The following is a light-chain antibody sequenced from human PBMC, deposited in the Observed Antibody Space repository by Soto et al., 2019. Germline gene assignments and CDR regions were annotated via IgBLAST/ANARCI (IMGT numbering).Light chain of an antibody. CDR2: GVS. CDR3: QQYIDSPRT. CDR1: QTVKRKY. J-gene: IGKJ1*01. V-gene: IGKV3-20*01. Sequence: LKQFPGTPGFVSRDGGHLLLKARQTVKRKYLAWYHQRTGQPPKLLHYGVSNRASGVPDRFSGDGSGTEFTLTIGRLDPDDFGVYYCQQYIDSPRTFGQGTRVEVK.